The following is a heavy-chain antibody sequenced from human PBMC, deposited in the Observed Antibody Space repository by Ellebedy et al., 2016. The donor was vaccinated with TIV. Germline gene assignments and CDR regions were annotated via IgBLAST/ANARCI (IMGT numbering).Heavy chain of an antibody. CDR2: ISAYNGNT. CDR3: ARDRGYCSSTSCYSLDY. D-gene: IGHD2-2*02. J-gene: IGHJ4*02. CDR1: GGTFSSYA. V-gene: IGHV1-18*01. Sequence: ASVKVSCXASGGTFSSYAISWVRQAPGQGLEWMGWISAYNGNTNYAQKLQGRVTMTTDTSTSTAYMELRSLRSDDTAVYYCARDRGYCSSTSCYSLDYWGQGTLVTVSS.